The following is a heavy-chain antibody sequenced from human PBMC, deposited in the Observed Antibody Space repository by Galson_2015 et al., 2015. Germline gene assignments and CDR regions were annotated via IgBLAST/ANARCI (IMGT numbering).Heavy chain of an antibody. CDR2: IYPGDSDT. J-gene: IGHJ4*02. V-gene: IGHV5-51*01. D-gene: IGHD4-23*01. Sequence: QSGAEVKKPGESLQISCTGSGYTFTSYWIGWVRQMPGKGLEWMGIIYPGDSDTRYRPSFQGQVTISADKSISTAYLQWSSLKASDTAMYYCATAKGVVTHDDGGALDYWGQGTLVTVSS. CDR1: GYTFTSYW. CDR3: ATAKGVVTHDDGGALDY.